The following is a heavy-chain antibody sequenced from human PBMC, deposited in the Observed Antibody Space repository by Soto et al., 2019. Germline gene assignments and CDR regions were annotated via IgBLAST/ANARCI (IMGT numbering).Heavy chain of an antibody. V-gene: IGHV3-21*01. CDR1: GFTFSPYT. Sequence: GGSLRLSCAASGFTFSPYTMNWVRQAPGKGLEWVSSISSSSNYIYYANSVRGRFTISRDDAKNSLYLQMNSLRAEDTAVYYCVRQNYGSGTYPNYYYGMDVWGQGTTVTVSS. J-gene: IGHJ6*02. D-gene: IGHD3-10*01. CDR2: ISSSSNYI. CDR3: VRQNYGSGTYPNYYYGMDV.